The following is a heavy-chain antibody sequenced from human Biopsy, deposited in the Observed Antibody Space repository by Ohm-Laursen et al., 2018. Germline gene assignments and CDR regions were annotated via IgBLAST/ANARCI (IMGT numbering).Heavy chain of an antibody. V-gene: IGHV1-2*02. Sequence: ASVKASCKASGYTFTGYHVHWVRQAPGQGLEWMGWINAKTGDTNYAQKFQGRVTMTRDTSISTAYVDLSSLRSDDTAVYYCTRGGYYYDSLAYYYWFDPWGQGALVTVSS. D-gene: IGHD3-22*01. CDR3: TRGGYYYDSLAYYYWFDP. J-gene: IGHJ5*02. CDR2: INAKTGDT. CDR1: GYTFTGYH.